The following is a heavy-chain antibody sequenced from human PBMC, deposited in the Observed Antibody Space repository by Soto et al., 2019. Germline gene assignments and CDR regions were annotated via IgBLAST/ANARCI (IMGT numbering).Heavy chain of an antibody. J-gene: IGHJ4*02. V-gene: IGHV3-15*07. CDR1: GFTFSNAW. CDR3: TAVRLDDILTGYGDY. D-gene: IGHD3-9*01. CDR2: IKSKTDGGTT. Sequence: EVQLVESGGGLVKPGGSLRLSCAASGFTFSNAWMNWVRQAPGKGLEWVGRIKSKTDGGTTDYAAPVKGRFTISRDDSTNTLYLQMTSLKTDDTAVHYCTAVRLDDILTGYGDYWGQGTLVTVAS.